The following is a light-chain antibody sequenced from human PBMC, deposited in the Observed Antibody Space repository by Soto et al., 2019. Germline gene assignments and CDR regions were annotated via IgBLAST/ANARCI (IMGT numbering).Light chain of an antibody. CDR1: QSVLYSSNNKNY. Sequence: DIVMTQSPDSLAVSLGERATINCKSSQSVLYSSNNKNYLAWYQQKPGQPPKLLIYWASTRESGVHDRFSGSGSGTDFPLTISSLQAEDVAVYYCQQYYSTPTFGQGTKVEIK. J-gene: IGKJ1*01. CDR2: WAS. V-gene: IGKV4-1*01. CDR3: QQYYSTPT.